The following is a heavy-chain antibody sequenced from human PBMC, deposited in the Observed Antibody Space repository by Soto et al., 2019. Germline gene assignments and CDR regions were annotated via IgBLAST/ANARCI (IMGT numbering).Heavy chain of an antibody. D-gene: IGHD6-19*01. V-gene: IGHV1-24*01. CDR2: FDPEDGET. CDR3: AIYREEWLPRTYYYGMDV. J-gene: IGHJ6*02. CDR1: GYTLTELS. Sequence: ASVKVSCKVSGYTLTELSMHWVRQAPGKGLEWMGGFDPEDGETIYAQKFQGRVTMTEDTSTDTAYMELRSLRSDDTAVYYCAIYREEWLPRTYYYGMDVWGQGTTVTVSS.